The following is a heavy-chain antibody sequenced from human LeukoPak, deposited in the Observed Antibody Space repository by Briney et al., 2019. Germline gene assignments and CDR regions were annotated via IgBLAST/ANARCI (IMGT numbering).Heavy chain of an antibody. J-gene: IGHJ4*02. CDR3: AALMVRGVKHFDY. Sequence: GGSLRLSCAASGFTFSSYEMNWVRQAPGKGLEWASYISSSGSTIYYADSVKGRFTISRDNAKNSLYLQMNSLRAEDTAVYYCAALMVRGVKHFDYWGQGTLVTVSS. CDR2: ISSSGSTI. D-gene: IGHD3-10*01. V-gene: IGHV3-48*03. CDR1: GFTFSSYE.